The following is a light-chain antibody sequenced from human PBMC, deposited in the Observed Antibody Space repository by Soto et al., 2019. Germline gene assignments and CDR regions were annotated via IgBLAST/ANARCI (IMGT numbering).Light chain of an antibody. CDR2: GAS. Sequence: DIQMTQSPSSVSASVGDRVTITCRASQDIGSWLAWYQQKPGKAPDLLIYGASSLQSGVPPRFYCSGSATDCTLTISSLQPEDFATYYCQHGGSFPITCGQGTRLEIK. CDR1: QDIGSW. J-gene: IGKJ5*01. CDR3: QHGGSFPIT. V-gene: IGKV1-12*01.